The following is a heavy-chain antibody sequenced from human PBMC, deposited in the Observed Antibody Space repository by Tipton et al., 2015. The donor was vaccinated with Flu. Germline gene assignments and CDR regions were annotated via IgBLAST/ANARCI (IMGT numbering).Heavy chain of an antibody. V-gene: IGHV4-4*07. CDR3: ARAGEEGRFLLPEGTFDI. D-gene: IGHD3-3*01. CDR1: GGSISSYY. CDR2: IYTSGST. J-gene: IGHJ3*02. Sequence: TLSLTCTVSGGSISSYYWSWIRQPAGKGLEWIGRIYTSGSTNYNPSLKSRVTMSVDTSKNQFSLKLSSVTAADTAVYYCARAGEEGRFLLPEGTFDIWGQGTMVTVSS.